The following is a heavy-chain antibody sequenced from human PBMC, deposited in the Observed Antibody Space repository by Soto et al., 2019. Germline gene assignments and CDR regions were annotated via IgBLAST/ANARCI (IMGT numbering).Heavy chain of an antibody. J-gene: IGHJ4*02. CDR3: ERDSRVLSAMVRGVIQASDY. D-gene: IGHD3-10*01. V-gene: IGHV1-18*01. CDR1: GYTLTGYG. Sequence: ASVKVSCKASGYTLTGYGISWVRQAPGQGLEWMGWISAYNGNTNYAQKLQGRVTMTTDTSTSTAYMQLRSLRSDDTAVYYCERDSRVLSAMVRGVIQASDYWGQGTLVTVSS. CDR2: ISAYNGNT.